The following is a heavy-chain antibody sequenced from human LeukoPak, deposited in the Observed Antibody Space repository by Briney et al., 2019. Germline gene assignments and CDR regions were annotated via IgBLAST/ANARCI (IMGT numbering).Heavy chain of an antibody. Sequence: GGSLRLSSAASGFTFDDYGMSWVRQAPGKGLEWVSGINWNGGSTGYADSVKGRFTISRDNAKNSLYLQMSSLRAEDTALYYCARDAVGSRYYYYYMDVWGKGTTVTVSS. V-gene: IGHV3-20*04. CDR3: ARDAVGSRYYYYYMDV. J-gene: IGHJ6*03. CDR1: GFTFDDYG. CDR2: INWNGGST. D-gene: IGHD2-15*01.